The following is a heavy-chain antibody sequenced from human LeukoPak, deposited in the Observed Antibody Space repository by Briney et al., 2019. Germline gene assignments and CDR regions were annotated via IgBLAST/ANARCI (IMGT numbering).Heavy chain of an antibody. V-gene: IGHV3-11*05. CDR1: GFTFSDHY. CDR2: TSSSSHI. CDR3: ARGHYGMDV. J-gene: IGHJ6*02. Sequence: PGGSLTLSCAASGFTFSDHYMSWIRQAPGKGLEWVSYTSSSSHINYADSVKGRFSVSRDNAKNSLYLQMNSLRAEDTAVYYCARGHYGMDVWGPGTTVTVSS.